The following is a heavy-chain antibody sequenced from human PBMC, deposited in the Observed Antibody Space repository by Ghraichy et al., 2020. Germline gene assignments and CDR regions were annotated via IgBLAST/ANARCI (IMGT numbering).Heavy chain of an antibody. D-gene: IGHD5-18*01. V-gene: IGHV4-59*01. CDR1: GGSIDDYY. CDR2: IYYSGTT. J-gene: IGHJ2*01. Sequence: SETLSLSCTVSGGSIDDYYWSWIRQPPGKGLEWIGYIYYSGTTNYNPSLKSRVTISVDTSKNQFSLKLTSVTAADTAVYYCARDVERGYNYGYYWYFDLWGRGTLVTVSS. CDR3: ARDVERGYNYGYYWYFDL.